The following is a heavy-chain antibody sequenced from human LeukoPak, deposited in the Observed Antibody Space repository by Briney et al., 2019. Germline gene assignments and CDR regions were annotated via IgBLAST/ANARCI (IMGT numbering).Heavy chain of an antibody. V-gene: IGHV3-23*01. CDR1: GFSFSNYA. Sequence: PGGSMRLSCSASGFSFSNYAMHWVRQAPGKGLEWVSVISGSGGSTYYADSVKGRFTISRDKSKNTLYLQMNSLRAEDTAVYYCAKDLNYYYYGMDVWGKGTTVTVSS. CDR2: ISGSGGST. CDR3: AKDLNYYYYGMDV. J-gene: IGHJ6*04.